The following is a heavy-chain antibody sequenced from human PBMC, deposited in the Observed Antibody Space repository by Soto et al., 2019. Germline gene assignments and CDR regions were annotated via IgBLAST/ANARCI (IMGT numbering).Heavy chain of an antibody. J-gene: IGHJ3*02. Sequence: ASVKVSCKASGYTFTSYGISWVRQAPGQGLEWMGWISAYNGNTNYAQKLQGRVTMTPDTSTSTAYMALRSLRSDDTAVYYGARLSYSLCYCGSPSCLERNRAFDIWGQGTMVTVSS. CDR2: ISAYNGNT. CDR1: GYTFTSYG. D-gene: IGHD2-2*01. V-gene: IGHV1-18*01. CDR3: ARLSYSLCYCGSPSCLERNRAFDI.